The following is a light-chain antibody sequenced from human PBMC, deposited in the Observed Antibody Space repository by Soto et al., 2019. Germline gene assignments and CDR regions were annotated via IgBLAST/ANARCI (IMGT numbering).Light chain of an antibody. CDR1: SSDVGGYNY. CDR3: SSYTSSSTLCV. Sequence: QSALTQPASVSGSPGQSITIPCTGTSSDVGGYNYVSWYQQHPGKAPKLMIYDVSNRPSGVSNRFSGSKSGNTASLTISGLQAEDEADYYCSSYTSSSTLCVFGTGTKVTVL. V-gene: IGLV2-14*01. CDR2: DVS. J-gene: IGLJ1*01.